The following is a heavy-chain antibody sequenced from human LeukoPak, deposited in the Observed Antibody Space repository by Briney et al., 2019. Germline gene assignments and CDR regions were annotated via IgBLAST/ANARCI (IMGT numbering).Heavy chain of an antibody. CDR3: AKAHSISWPYAFDS. CDR2: TSGNGGRT. D-gene: IGHD6-13*01. V-gene: IGHV3-23*01. CDR1: GFTFSNYA. J-gene: IGHJ4*02. Sequence: GGSLRLSCAASGFTFSNYAMAWVRQAPGKGLEWVSATSGNGGRTYSADSVQGRFTISRDNSKNTVYLQMDNLRAEDSAMYYCAKAHSISWPYAFDSWGQGTLVTVSP.